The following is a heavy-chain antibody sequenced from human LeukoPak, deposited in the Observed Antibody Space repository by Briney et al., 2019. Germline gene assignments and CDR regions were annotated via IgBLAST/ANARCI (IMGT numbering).Heavy chain of an antibody. V-gene: IGHV1-69*04. J-gene: IGHJ4*02. CDR1: GGTFSSYT. Sequence: SVKVSCKASGGTFSSYTISWVRQAPGQGLEWMGRIIPILGIANYAQKFQGRVTITADESTSTAYMELSSLRSEDTAVYYCARDYYDSSGYPYFDYWGQGTLVTVSS. D-gene: IGHD3-22*01. CDR2: IIPILGIA. CDR3: ARDYYDSSGYPYFDY.